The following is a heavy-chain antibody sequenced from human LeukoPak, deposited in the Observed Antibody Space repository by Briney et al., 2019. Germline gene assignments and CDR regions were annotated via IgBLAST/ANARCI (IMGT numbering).Heavy chain of an antibody. D-gene: IGHD4-17*01. CDR2: IRYDGSNK. Sequence: GGSLRLSCAASGFTFSSYGMHWVRQAPGKGLEWVAFIRYDGSNKYYADSVKGRFTISRDNSKNTLYLQMNSLRAEDTAVYYCAKFVNTVTPYYYYYMDVWGKGTTVTVSS. CDR3: AKFVNTVTPYYYYYMDV. V-gene: IGHV3-30*02. CDR1: GFTFSSYG. J-gene: IGHJ6*03.